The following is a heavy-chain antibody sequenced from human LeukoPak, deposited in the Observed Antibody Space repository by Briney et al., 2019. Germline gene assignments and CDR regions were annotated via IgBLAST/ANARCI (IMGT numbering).Heavy chain of an antibody. CDR3: ARADVVVVAASPFDY. J-gene: IGHJ4*02. Sequence: GGSLRLSCAASGFTFSSYAMHWVRQTPGKGLEWVAVISYDGSNKYYADSVKGRFTISRDNSKNTLYLQMNSLRAEDTAVYYCARADVVVVAASPFDYWGQGTLVTVSS. D-gene: IGHD2-15*01. CDR2: ISYDGSNK. CDR1: GFTFSSYA. V-gene: IGHV3-30-3*01.